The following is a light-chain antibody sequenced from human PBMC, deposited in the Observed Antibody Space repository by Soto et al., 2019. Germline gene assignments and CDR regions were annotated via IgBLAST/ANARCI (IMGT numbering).Light chain of an antibody. CDR3: AAWDDGRNDLYV. CDR2: STD. Sequence: QSVLTQAPSASVTPGQTVTISWSGSSSNVGKNIVNWYQQVPGTAPKLLIYSTDQRPSGVPDRFSGSKSGTSASLAISGLQSDDEADYYCAAWDDGRNDLYVIGSGTKVTVL. CDR1: SSNVGKNI. J-gene: IGLJ1*01. V-gene: IGLV1-44*01.